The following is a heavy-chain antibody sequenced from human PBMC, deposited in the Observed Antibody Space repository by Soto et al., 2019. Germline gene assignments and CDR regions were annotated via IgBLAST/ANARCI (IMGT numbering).Heavy chain of an antibody. CDR3: AIRPGGYCSGGSCYNWFDP. CDR2: IIPIFGTA. J-gene: IGHJ5*02. D-gene: IGHD2-15*01. CDR1: GGTFSSYA. Sequence: QVQLVQSGAEVKKPGSSVKVSCKASGGTFSSYAISWVRQAPGQGLEWMGGIIPIFGTANYAQKFQGRVTITADESTSTAYMELSXLXSEDTAVYYCAIRPGGYCSGGSCYNWFDPWGQGTLVTVSS. V-gene: IGHV1-69*01.